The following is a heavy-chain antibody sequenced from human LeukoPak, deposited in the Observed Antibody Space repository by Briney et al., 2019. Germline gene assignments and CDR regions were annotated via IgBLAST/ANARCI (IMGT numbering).Heavy chain of an antibody. CDR3: ARHHCTNGVCYFMDY. CDR1: GFTFSSYW. Sequence: GGSLRLSCAASGFTFSSYWMSWVRQAPGKGLEWVANIKQDGSEKYYVDSVKGRFTISRDNAKNSLYLQMNSLRAEDTAVYYCARHHCTNGVCYFMDYWGQGTLVTVSS. J-gene: IGHJ4*02. CDR2: IKQDGSEK. D-gene: IGHD2-8*01. V-gene: IGHV3-7*01.